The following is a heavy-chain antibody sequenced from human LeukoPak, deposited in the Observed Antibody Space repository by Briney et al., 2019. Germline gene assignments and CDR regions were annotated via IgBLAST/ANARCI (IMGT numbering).Heavy chain of an antibody. CDR3: ARAPMGTAAFY. D-gene: IGHD2-2*01. CDR2: MNPVTGDA. Sequence: GASVQVSCKASGYTFTNFDINWVRQARGQELEWMGWMNPVTGDAGSTQKFQGRVTLTRDTSISTAYMELSSLTSDDTAFYYCARAPMGTAAFYWGQGTLVTVSS. J-gene: IGHJ4*02. CDR1: GYTFTNFD. V-gene: IGHV1-8*01.